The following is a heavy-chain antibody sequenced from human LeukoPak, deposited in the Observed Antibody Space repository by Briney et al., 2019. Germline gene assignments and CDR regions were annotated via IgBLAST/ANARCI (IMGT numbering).Heavy chain of an antibody. J-gene: IGHJ6*03. CDR2: INHSGST. CDR3: ARGSHYYYYYYMDV. V-gene: IGHV4-34*01. Sequence: SETLSLTCAVYGGSFSGYYWSWIRQPPGKGLEWIGEINHSGSTNYNPSLKSRVTISVDTSKNQFSLKLSSVTAADTAVYYCARGSHYYYYYYMDVWGKGTTVTVSS. CDR1: GGSFSGYY.